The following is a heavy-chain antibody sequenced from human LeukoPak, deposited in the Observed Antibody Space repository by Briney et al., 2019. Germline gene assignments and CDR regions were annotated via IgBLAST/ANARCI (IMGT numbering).Heavy chain of an antibody. V-gene: IGHV1-2*02. CDR1: GYTFTSYD. J-gene: IGHJ5*02. D-gene: IGHD3-10*01. CDR2: INPNSGGT. Sequence: GASVKVSCKASGYTFTSYDINWVRQATGQGLEWMGWINPNSGGTNYAQKFQGRVTMTRDTSISTAYMELSRLRSDDTAVYYCAPGPGWFDPWGQGTLVTVSS. CDR3: APGPGWFDP.